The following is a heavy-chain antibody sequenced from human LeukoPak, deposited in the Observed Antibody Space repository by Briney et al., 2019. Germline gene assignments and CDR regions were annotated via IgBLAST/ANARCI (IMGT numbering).Heavy chain of an antibody. CDR2: INPNSGGT. CDR3: ATCYDLYYYYYGMDV. D-gene: IGHD2-15*01. J-gene: IGHJ6*02. CDR1: GYTFTGYY. Sequence: ASVKVSCKASGYTFTGYYMHWVRQAPGQGLEWMGWINPNSGGTNYAQKFQGRVTMTRDTSISTAYMELSRLRSDDTAVYYCATCYDLYYYYYGMDVWGQGTTVTVSS. V-gene: IGHV1-2*02.